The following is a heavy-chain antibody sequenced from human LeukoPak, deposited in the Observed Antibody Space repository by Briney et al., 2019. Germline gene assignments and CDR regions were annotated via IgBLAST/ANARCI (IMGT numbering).Heavy chain of an antibody. Sequence: GGSLRLSCAASGFTFSRYGMHWVGQAPGKGLEGVAVISYDGSNKYYADSVKGRFTICRDNSKNTLYLQMNSLRAEDTAVYYCAKTGIAVAGRGPFDYWGQGTLVTVSS. CDR1: GFTFSRYG. D-gene: IGHD6-19*01. CDR2: ISYDGSNK. J-gene: IGHJ4*02. V-gene: IGHV3-30*18. CDR3: AKTGIAVAGRGPFDY.